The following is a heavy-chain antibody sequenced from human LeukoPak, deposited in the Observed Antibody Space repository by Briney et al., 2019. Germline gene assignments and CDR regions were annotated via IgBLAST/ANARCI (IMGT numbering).Heavy chain of an antibody. V-gene: IGHV1-18*03. Sequence: ASVKVSCKASGFGLTDYGISWVRQAPGQGLEWVGWTSGDNTKANNAQKFQDRVFFTTDTSTSTAYMDLKSLSSDDLAVYYCARAFDQVWGRARRLDYWGQGTLVTVSS. J-gene: IGHJ4*02. CDR2: TSGDNTKA. CDR3: ARAFDQVWGRARRLDY. D-gene: IGHD3-16*01. CDR1: GFGLTDYG.